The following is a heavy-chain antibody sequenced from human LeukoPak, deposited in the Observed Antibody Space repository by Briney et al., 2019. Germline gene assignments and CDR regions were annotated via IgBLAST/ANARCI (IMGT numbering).Heavy chain of an antibody. D-gene: IGHD4-17*01. J-gene: IGHJ5*02. CDR2: IIPIFGTA. CDR3: ARLTTASRS. CDR1: GGTFSGYV. V-gene: IGHV1-69*05. Sequence: SVKDSCKASGGTFSGYVISWGPDGPGEGLEWMGGIIPIFGTANYAQKFQGRVTITTDESTSTAYMELSSLRSEDTAVYYCARLTTASRSWGQGTLVTVSS.